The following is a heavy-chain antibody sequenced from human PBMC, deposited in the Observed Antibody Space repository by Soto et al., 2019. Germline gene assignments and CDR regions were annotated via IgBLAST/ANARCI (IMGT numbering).Heavy chain of an antibody. V-gene: IGHV1-3*01. J-gene: IGHJ6*02. CDR3: AGGRTITKVVVVPIDV. CDR2: INAGNGHA. Sequence: ASLKVSCKASGYTFTDYGLHWVRQAPGQRLGWMGWINAGNGHAKYSQNFKGRVTMTRDTSASTAYMELSSLRSEDTAVYYCAGGRTITKVVVVPIDVWGQGTKVTVSS. CDR1: GYTFTDYG. D-gene: IGHD3-22*01.